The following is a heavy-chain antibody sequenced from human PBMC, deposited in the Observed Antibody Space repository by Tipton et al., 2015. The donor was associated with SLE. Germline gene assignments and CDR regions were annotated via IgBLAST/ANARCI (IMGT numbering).Heavy chain of an antibody. CDR3: AKEGGFQLPFDY. Sequence: QLVQSGGGLIPPGGALRLSCVASGSGTTNYMHWVRQGPGKGLVWVSRINTDDSTTVYADSVKGRFTISRDKSKNTLYLQMNSLRAEDTAVYYCAKEGGFQLPFDYWGQGTLVTVSS. D-gene: IGHD2-15*01. J-gene: IGHJ4*02. CDR1: GSGTTNY. CDR2: INTDDSTT. V-gene: IGHV3-74*01.